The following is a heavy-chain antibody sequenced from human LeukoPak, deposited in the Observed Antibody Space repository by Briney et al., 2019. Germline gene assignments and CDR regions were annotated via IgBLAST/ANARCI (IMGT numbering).Heavy chain of an antibody. CDR3: AKSQGYCSSTSCRPYSSSWPFNY. CDR1: GFTFDDYA. CDR2: ISGDGGST. D-gene: IGHD2-2*01. Sequence: GGSLRLSCAASGFTFDDYAMHWVRQAPGKGLEWVSLISGDGGSTYYADSVKGRFTISRDNSKDSLYLQMNSLRIEDTALYYCAKSQGYCSSTSCRPYSSSWPFNYWGQGTLVTVSS. V-gene: IGHV3-43*02. J-gene: IGHJ4*02.